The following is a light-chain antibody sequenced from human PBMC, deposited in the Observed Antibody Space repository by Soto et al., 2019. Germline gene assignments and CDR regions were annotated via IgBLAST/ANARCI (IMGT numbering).Light chain of an antibody. CDR1: QSVSIY. Sequence: EIVLTQSPATLSLSPGERATLSCRASQSVSIYLAWYQQKPGQAPRLLIYDGSKRATGIPARFSGSGSGTDFTLTISSLEPEDFVVYYCQQRINWPLTFGGGTKVESK. CDR3: QQRINWPLT. CDR2: DGS. V-gene: IGKV3-11*01. J-gene: IGKJ4*01.